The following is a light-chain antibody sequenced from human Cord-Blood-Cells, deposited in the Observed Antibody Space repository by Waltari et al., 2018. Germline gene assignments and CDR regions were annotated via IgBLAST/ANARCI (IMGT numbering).Light chain of an antibody. CDR2: GNS. J-gene: IGLJ2*01. Sequence: QSVLTQPPSVSGAPGQRVTISCTGSGSTIGAGSNVHWYQQLPGTAPKLLIYGNSNRPSGVPDRFSGSKSGTSASLAITGLQAEDEADYYCQSYDSSLSGVVFGGGTKLTVL. CDR1: GSTIGAGSN. V-gene: IGLV1-40*01. CDR3: QSYDSSLSGVV.